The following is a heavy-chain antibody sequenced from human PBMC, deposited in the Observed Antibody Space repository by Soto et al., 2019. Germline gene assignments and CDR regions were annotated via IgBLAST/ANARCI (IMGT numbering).Heavy chain of an antibody. CDR3: ARVGDDYGDAIDY. CDR1: GFTVSSNY. D-gene: IGHD4-17*01. CDR2: IYSGGST. V-gene: IGHV3-66*01. Sequence: PGGSLRLSCAASGFTVSSNYMSWVRQAPGKGLEWVSVIYSGGSTYYADSVKGRFTISRDNSKNTLYLQMNSLRAEDTAVYYCARVGDDYGDAIDYWGQGTLVTVSS. J-gene: IGHJ4*02.